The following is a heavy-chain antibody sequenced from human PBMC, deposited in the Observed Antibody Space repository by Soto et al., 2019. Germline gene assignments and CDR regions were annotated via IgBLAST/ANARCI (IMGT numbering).Heavy chain of an antibody. D-gene: IGHD2-21*01. Sequence: QVQLVESGGGVAQPGSSVRLSCAASGFTFRDYGMHWVRQAPGKGLAWGGIIWYHGNDQELADSVKCRFTIPRDNSKSTLDLQLDSLRVEDTAVYYGARVRGWGSPNWHLDFWGRGTLVTVSS. CDR1: GFTFRDYG. CDR3: ARVRGWGSPNWHLDF. CDR2: IWYHGNDQ. J-gene: IGHJ2*01. V-gene: IGHV3-33*01.